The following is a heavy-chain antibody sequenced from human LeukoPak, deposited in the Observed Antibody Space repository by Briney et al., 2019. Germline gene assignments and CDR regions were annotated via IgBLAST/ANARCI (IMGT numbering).Heavy chain of an antibody. CDR2: ISGSGGSA. Sequence: PGGSLRLSCAASGLTFSRYAVSWVRQAPGKGLEWVSGISGSGGSAYYADSVKGRFTITRDNVKNMLYLQMSNLRAEDTAVYYCAHGQFNILGGYRNWGQGTLVTVSS. D-gene: IGHD3-16*02. J-gene: IGHJ4*02. CDR3: AHGQFNILGGYRN. V-gene: IGHV3-23*01. CDR1: GLTFSRYA.